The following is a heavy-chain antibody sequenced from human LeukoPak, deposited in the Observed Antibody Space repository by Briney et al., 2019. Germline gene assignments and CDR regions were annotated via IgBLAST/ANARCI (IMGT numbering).Heavy chain of an antibody. CDR1: GYSFTSYW. CDR2: IYPGDSDT. V-gene: IGHV5-51*01. CDR3: ARGGTIAAPENWFDP. J-gene: IGHJ5*02. D-gene: IGHD6-6*01. Sequence: GESLKISCKGSGYSFTSYWIGWVRQMPGKGLEWMGIIYPGDSDTRYSPSFQGQVTISADKSISTAYLQWSSLKVSDTAMYYCARGGTIAAPENWFDPWGQGTLVTVSS.